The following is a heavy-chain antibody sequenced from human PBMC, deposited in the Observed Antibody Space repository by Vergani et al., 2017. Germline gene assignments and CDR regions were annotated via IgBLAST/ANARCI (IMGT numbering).Heavy chain of an antibody. J-gene: IGHJ6*03. D-gene: IGHD4-11*01. CDR1: GFTSSSYS. V-gene: IGHV3-48*01. CDR3: ARTTGAGLYYCYYYYMDV. Sequence: EVQLVESGGGMVQPEGSLRLSCAASGFTSSSYSMNWVRQAPGKGLEWVSYISSSSSTIYYADSVKGRFTISRDNAKNSLYLQMNSLGAEDTAVYYCARTTGAGLYYCYYYYMDVWGKGTTVTVSS. CDR2: ISSSSSTI.